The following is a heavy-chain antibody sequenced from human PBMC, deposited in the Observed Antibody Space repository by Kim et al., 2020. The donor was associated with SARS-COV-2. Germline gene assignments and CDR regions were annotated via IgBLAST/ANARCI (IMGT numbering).Heavy chain of an antibody. J-gene: IGHJ4*02. CDR3: ATPAGYFDFWTGYPPFDY. CDR1: GGTFSKYA. D-gene: IGHD3-3*01. Sequence: SVKVSCKASGGTFSKYAMNWVRQAPGQGLEWMGGIIPISGTAYYAQKFQGRVTITADESTTTAYMELISLRSEDTAVYYCATPAGYFDFWTGYPPFDYWGQGTLVTVSS. CDR2: IIPISGTA. V-gene: IGHV1-69*13.